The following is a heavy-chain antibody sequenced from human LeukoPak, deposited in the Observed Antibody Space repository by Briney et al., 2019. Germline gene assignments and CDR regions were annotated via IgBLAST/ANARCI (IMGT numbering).Heavy chain of an antibody. CDR1: GGSISSYY. V-gene: IGHV4-59*01. J-gene: IGHJ3*02. CDR3: ARAAYCGGDCYYPAAFDI. D-gene: IGHD2-21*02. Sequence: SETLSLTCTVSGGSISSYYWSWIRQTPGKGLEWIGYIYYSGSTNFNPSLKSRVTISVDTSKNQFSLKMSSVTAADTAVYFCARAAYCGGDCYYPAAFDIWGQGTMVTVSS. CDR2: IYYSGST.